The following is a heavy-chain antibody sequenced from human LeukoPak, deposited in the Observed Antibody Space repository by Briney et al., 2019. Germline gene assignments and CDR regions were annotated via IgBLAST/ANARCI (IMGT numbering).Heavy chain of an antibody. V-gene: IGHV3-21*01. Sequence: GGSLRLSCASSGFTFSSYSMNWVRQAPGKGLEWVSSISSSSSYIYYAHSVKGRFTISRDNAKNSLYPQRNSLRAEDTAVYYCARAPSDYFDYWGQGTLVTVSS. CDR1: GFTFSSYS. CDR3: ARAPSDYFDY. J-gene: IGHJ4*02. CDR2: ISSSSSYI.